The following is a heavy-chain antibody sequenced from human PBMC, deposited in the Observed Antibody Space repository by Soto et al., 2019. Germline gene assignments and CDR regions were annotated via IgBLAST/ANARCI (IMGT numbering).Heavy chain of an antibody. J-gene: IGHJ4*02. CDR3: AKDRDYGDYYFDY. CDR1: GFTFSSYA. CDR2: ISGSGGST. Sequence: EVQLLESGGGLVQPGGSLRLSCAASGFTFSSYAMSWVRQAPGKGLEWVSAISGSGGSTYYADSVKGRFTISRDNSKNTLYLQMNSLTAEDTAVYYCAKDRDYGDYYFDYWGQGTLVTVSS. D-gene: IGHD4-17*01. V-gene: IGHV3-23*01.